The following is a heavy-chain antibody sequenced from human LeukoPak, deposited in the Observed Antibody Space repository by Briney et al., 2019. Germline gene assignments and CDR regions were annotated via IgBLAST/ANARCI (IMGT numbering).Heavy chain of an antibody. CDR3: AKDRGTLYYYYYMDV. CDR1: GFTFTSFW. J-gene: IGHJ6*03. V-gene: IGHV3-7*01. CDR2: IRQDGGEK. Sequence: GGSLRLSCAVSGFTFTSFWMNWVRQAPGKGPEWVASIRQDGGEKYYVDSVKGRFTISRDNDKNSLFLHMSSLRAEDTAVYYCAKDRGTLYYYYYMDVWGKGTTVTVSS. D-gene: IGHD3-10*01.